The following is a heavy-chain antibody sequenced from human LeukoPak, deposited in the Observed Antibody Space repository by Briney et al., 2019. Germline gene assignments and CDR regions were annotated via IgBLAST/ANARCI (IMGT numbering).Heavy chain of an antibody. CDR1: GFTFSSYS. D-gene: IGHD3-10*01. V-gene: IGHV3-48*02. CDR2: ISSSSSTI. Sequence: GGSLRLSCAASGFTFSSYSMNWVRQAPGKGLEWVSYISSSSSTIYYADSVKGRFTISRDNAKNSLYLQMNSLRDEDTAVYYCARGKKYYYGSGIPRRYYYYGMDVWGQGTTVTVSS. J-gene: IGHJ6*02. CDR3: ARGKKYYYGSGIPRRYYYYGMDV.